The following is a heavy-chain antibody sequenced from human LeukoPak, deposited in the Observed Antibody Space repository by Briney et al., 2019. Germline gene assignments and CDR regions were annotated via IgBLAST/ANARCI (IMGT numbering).Heavy chain of an antibody. CDR2: IYTSGST. Sequence: SETLSLTCTVSGGSISSYYWSWIRQPAGKGLEWIGRIYTSGSTNYNPSLKSRVTVSVDTSKNQFSLKLSSVTATDTGVYYCARAPEFSSGWLLDWWGQGSLVTVSS. D-gene: IGHD6-19*01. CDR3: ARAPEFSSGWLLDW. J-gene: IGHJ4*02. V-gene: IGHV4-4*07. CDR1: GGSISSYY.